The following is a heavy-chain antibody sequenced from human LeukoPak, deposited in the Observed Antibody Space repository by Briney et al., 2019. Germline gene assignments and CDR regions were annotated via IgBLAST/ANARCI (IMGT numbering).Heavy chain of an antibody. CDR1: GITFSSYA. CDR2: ISYDGKYK. D-gene: IGHD5-12*01. J-gene: IGHJ3*02. V-gene: IGHV3-30*04. Sequence: HPGGSLRLSCAASGITFSSYALHWVRQAPGKGLDWVTAISYDGKYKYYTDSVKGRFTISRDNSKNTLYLQMNSLRAEDTAVYYCAKDPRATPTRGWDDIWGQGTMVTVSS. CDR3: AKDPRATPTRGWDDI.